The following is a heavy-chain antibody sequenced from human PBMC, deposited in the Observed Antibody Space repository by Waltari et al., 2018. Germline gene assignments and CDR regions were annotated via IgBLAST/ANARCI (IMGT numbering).Heavy chain of an antibody. CDR2: IFFGGGDS. D-gene: IGHD3-10*01. Sequence: QVQLVESGGGVVQPGMSLRLSCAASGFSLGTYGMHWVRQAPGKGLEWVALIFFGGGDSFYADSVRGRFTISRDNSKNTLYLDINSLRLDDTAIYYCAKDAFGNTYLDHWGQGTVVTVSS. J-gene: IGHJ4*02. CDR3: AKDAFGNTYLDH. CDR1: GFSLGTYG. V-gene: IGHV3-30*19.